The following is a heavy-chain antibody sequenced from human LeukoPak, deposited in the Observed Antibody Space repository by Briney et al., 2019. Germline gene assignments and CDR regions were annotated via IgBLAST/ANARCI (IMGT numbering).Heavy chain of an antibody. V-gene: IGHV4-59*01. CDR2: IYYSGST. Sequence: SETLSLTCTVSGGSISSYYWSWIRQPPGKGLEWIGYIYYSGSTNYNPSLKSRVTISVDTSKNQFSLKLSSVTAADTAVYYCARGYYDSSGYIHWGQGTLVTVSS. J-gene: IGHJ4*02. CDR1: GGSISSYY. D-gene: IGHD3-22*01. CDR3: ARGYYDSSGYIH.